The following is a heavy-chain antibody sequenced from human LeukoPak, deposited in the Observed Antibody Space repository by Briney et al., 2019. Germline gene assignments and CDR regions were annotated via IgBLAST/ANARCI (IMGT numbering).Heavy chain of an antibody. CDR1: GFTFSSYP. V-gene: IGHV3-23*01. Sequence: GGSLRLSCAASGFTFSSYPMSWVRQAPGKGLEWVSAISAGGGSTYYADSVKGRFTISRDNAKNSLYLQMNSLRAEDTAVYYCARGYGENYYYYGMDVWGQGTTITVSS. J-gene: IGHJ6*02. D-gene: IGHD4-17*01. CDR3: ARGYGENYYYYGMDV. CDR2: ISAGGGST.